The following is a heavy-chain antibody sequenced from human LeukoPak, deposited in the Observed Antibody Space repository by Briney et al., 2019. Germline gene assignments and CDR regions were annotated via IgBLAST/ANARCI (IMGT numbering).Heavy chain of an antibody. CDR1: DGSINGYY. Sequence: SETLSLTCTVSDGSINGYYGSWIRQPPGKGLDWIGYMYSGGTTNYSPSLKSRVTILEDTSKNQFSLKLTSVTAADSAVYYCARHSAHSSTNDAFDMWGQGTLVIVSS. D-gene: IGHD6-13*01. CDR3: ARHSAHSSTNDAFDM. J-gene: IGHJ3*02. V-gene: IGHV4-59*01. CDR2: MYSGGTT.